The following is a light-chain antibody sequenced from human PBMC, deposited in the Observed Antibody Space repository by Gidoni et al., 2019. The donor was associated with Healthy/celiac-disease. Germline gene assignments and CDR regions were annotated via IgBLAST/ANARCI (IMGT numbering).Light chain of an antibody. CDR1: QSISIY. Sequence: DIQMTQSPSSLSASVGDRVTITCRASQSISIYLNWYQQKPGKAPKLLIYAASSLQSGVPSRFSGSGSGTDFTLTISSLQPEDFATYYCQQSYSSYTFXQXTKLEIK. CDR3: QQSYSSYT. J-gene: IGKJ2*01. V-gene: IGKV1-39*01. CDR2: AAS.